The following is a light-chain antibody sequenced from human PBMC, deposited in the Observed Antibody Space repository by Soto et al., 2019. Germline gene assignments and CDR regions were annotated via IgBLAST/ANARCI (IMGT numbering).Light chain of an antibody. CDR3: QQYDRTPLT. J-gene: IGKJ4*01. CDR2: WAS. CDR1: QNLLYSSNNKNY. Sequence: DIVMTQSPDSLAVSLGERATINCKSSQNLLYSSNNKNYLALYQQKPGQPPKLLIYWASTRESGVPDRFSGSGSGTDFTLTISSLQAEDVAVYYCQQYDRTPLTFGGGTKVEIK. V-gene: IGKV4-1*01.